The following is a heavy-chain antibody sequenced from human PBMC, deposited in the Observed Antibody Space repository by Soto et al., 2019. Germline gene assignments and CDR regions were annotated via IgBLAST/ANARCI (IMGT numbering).Heavy chain of an antibody. J-gene: IGHJ4*02. V-gene: IGHV3-23*01. CDR2: ISGSGGST. CDR1: GFIFSSSA. CDR3: AKILGDQRRAAADYYYDC. D-gene: IGHD6-13*01. Sequence: LRLSCAASGFIFSSSAMSWVRQAPGRGLDWVSSISGSGGSTYYADSVKGRFTISRDNSKNTLYLQMNSLRAEDTAVYYCAKILGDQRRAAADYYYDCWGRGTLVTVSS.